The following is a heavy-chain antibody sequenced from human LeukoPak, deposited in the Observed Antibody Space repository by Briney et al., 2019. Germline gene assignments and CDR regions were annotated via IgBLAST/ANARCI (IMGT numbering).Heavy chain of an antibody. J-gene: IGHJ4*02. Sequence: GESLKISCKGSGYSLTSYWIAWVRQMPGKGRERMGIIYPGDSDTRYSPSFQGQVTISADKSISTAYLQWSSLKASDTAMYYCAIRYSGSYNDYWGQGTLVTVSS. CDR3: AIRYSGSYNDY. CDR2: IYPGDSDT. V-gene: IGHV5-51*01. D-gene: IGHD1-26*01. CDR1: GYSLTSYW.